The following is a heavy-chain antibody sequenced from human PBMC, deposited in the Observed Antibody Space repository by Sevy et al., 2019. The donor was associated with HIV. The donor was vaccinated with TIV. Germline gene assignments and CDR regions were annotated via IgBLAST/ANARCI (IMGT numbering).Heavy chain of an antibody. CDR3: VKAYYYDSSGLPDAFDT. D-gene: IGHD3-22*01. CDR2: ISSNGGST. CDR1: GFTFSSYA. Sequence: GGSLRLSCSASGFTFSSYAMHWVRQAPGKGLEYVSAISSNGGSTYYADSVKGRFTISRDNSKNTLYLQMSSLRAEDTAVYYCVKAYYYDSSGLPDAFDTWGQGTMVTVSS. J-gene: IGHJ3*02. V-gene: IGHV3-64D*06.